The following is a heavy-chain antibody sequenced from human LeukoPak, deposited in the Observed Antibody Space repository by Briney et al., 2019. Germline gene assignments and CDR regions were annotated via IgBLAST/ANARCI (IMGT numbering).Heavy chain of an antibody. D-gene: IGHD6-13*01. CDR2: IYYSGST. V-gene: IGHV4-31*11. CDR3: ARGIAAAGPGFDY. Sequence: SETLSLTCAVSGGSISSGGYSWSWIRQHPGKGLEWIGYIYYSGSTYYNPSLKSRVTISVDTSKNQFSLKLSSVTAADTAVYYCARGIAAAGPGFDYWGQETLVTVSS. CDR1: GGSISSGGYS. J-gene: IGHJ4*02.